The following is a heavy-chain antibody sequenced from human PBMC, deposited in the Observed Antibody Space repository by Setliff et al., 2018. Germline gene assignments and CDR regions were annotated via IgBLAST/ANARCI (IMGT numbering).Heavy chain of an antibody. Sequence: GASVKVSCKASGGTFSSYAISWVRQAPGQGLEWMGGIIPILGIANYAQKFQGRVTITADKSTSTAYMELSSLRSEDTAVYYCARVSPRARKLTGDLDYWGQGTLVT. D-gene: IGHD7-27*01. CDR3: ARVSPRARKLTGDLDY. J-gene: IGHJ4*02. V-gene: IGHV1-69*10. CDR2: IIPILGIA. CDR1: GGTFSSYA.